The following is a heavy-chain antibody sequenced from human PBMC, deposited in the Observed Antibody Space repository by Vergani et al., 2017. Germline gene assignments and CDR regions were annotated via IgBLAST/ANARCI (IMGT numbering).Heavy chain of an antibody. Sequence: QVQLVQSGAEVKKPGSSVKVSCKASGYTFTSYAMHWVRQAPGQRLEWMGWINAGNGNTKYSQKFQGRVTITRDTSASTAYMELSRLRSDDTAVYYCARAGLELVPDYWGQGTLVTVSS. CDR2: INAGNGNT. J-gene: IGHJ4*02. D-gene: IGHD1-7*01. CDR1: GYTFTSYA. V-gene: IGHV1-3*01. CDR3: ARAGLELVPDY.